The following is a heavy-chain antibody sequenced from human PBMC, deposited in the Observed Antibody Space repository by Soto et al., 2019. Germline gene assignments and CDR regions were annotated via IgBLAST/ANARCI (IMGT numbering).Heavy chain of an antibody. D-gene: IGHD3-3*01. Sequence: SETLSLTCTVSGASISSDYWNWIRQPPGKGLEWIGAIYYSGYTKYNPSLESRVTISIDTSRNQFSLRLTSVTAADTAVYYCARERSIFGVVTFDYWGQGALVT. J-gene: IGHJ4*02. CDR2: IYYSGYT. V-gene: IGHV4-59*01. CDR3: ARERSIFGVVTFDY. CDR1: GASISSDY.